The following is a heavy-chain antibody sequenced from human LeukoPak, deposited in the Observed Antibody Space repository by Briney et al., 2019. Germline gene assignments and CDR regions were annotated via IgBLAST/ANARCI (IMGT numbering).Heavy chain of an antibody. CDR3: ARAYDYGDLIDY. Sequence: ASVKVSCKASGYTFTSYDINWVRQATGQGLEWMGWMNPNSSNTGYAQKFQGRVTMTRNTSISTAYMELSSLRSEDTAVYYCARAYDYGDLIDYWGQGTLVTVSS. CDR1: GYTFTSYD. J-gene: IGHJ4*02. V-gene: IGHV1-8*01. CDR2: MNPNSSNT. D-gene: IGHD4-17*01.